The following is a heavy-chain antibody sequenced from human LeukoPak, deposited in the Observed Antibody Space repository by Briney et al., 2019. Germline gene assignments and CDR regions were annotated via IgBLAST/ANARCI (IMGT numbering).Heavy chain of an antibody. CDR3: AKSGGGHYYYYFMDV. V-gene: IGHV3-23*01. D-gene: IGHD2-15*01. CDR2: ISGSGGST. J-gene: IGHJ6*03. Sequence: GGSLKLSCAASGFTFSSYAMSWVRQAPGKGLEWVSAISGSGGSTYYADSVKGRSTISRDNSKNTLYLQMNSLRAEDTAVYYCAKSGGGHYYYYFMDVWGKGTTVTVSS. CDR1: GFTFSSYA.